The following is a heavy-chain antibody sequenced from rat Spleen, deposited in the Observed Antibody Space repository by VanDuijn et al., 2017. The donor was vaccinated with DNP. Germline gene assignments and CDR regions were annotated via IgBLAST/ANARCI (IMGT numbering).Heavy chain of an antibody. CDR1: GFTFSDYY. D-gene: IGHD1-7*01. CDR2: ISYEGSSI. Sequence: EVQLVESGGGLVLPGWSLRLSCAASGFTFSDYYMAWVRQAPKKGLEWVASISYEGSSIHYGNSVKGRFTISRDTAKSTLYLQMNSLRSEDTATYYCARRRYGYGLFDYWGQGVMVTVSS. CDR3: ARRRYGYGLFDY. J-gene: IGHJ2*01. V-gene: IGHV5-22*01.